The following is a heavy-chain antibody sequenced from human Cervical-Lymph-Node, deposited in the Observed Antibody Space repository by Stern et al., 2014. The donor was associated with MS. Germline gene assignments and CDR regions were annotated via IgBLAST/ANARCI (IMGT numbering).Heavy chain of an antibody. CDR1: GYTFTSHY. J-gene: IGHJ4*02. CDR3: ARDVARKYYFDF. D-gene: IGHD2-21*01. V-gene: IGHV1-46*01. CDR2: INPSTGSS. Sequence: DQLVESGPEVKKPGASLRVSCKASGYTFTSHYMHWVRQAPGQGLEWMGLINPSTGSSTYAQRFQGRVALTRDTSSTTVYLELSSLTSDDTALYFCARDVARKYYFDFWGQGTLITVSS.